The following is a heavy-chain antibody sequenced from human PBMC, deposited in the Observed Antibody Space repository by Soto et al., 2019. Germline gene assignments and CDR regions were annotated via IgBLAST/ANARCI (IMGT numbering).Heavy chain of an antibody. Sequence: PGWSLGLSCAASGFTFSSYGMHWVRQAPCKGLEWVAVISYDGSNKYYADSVKGRFTISRDNAKNSLYLQMNSLRAEDTAVYYCARVWSGPYYYYMDVWGKGTTVTVSS. CDR2: ISYDGSNK. V-gene: IGHV3-30*03. D-gene: IGHD3-3*01. CDR3: ARVWSGPYYYYMDV. J-gene: IGHJ6*03. CDR1: GFTFSSYG.